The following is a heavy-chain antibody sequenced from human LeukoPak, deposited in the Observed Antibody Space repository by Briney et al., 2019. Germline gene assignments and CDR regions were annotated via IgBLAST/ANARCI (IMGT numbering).Heavy chain of an antibody. CDR3: ASFTVVGSYYYYMGV. Sequence: GGSLRLSCTASGITFSDYSMNWVRQAPGKGLEWVSHISSSSTTYYADSVRGRFTISRDNAKNSLYLQLSSLRAEDSAVYYCASFTVVGSYYYYMGVWGNGTTVTVSS. D-gene: IGHD3-10*01. J-gene: IGHJ6*03. CDR2: ISSSSTT. V-gene: IGHV3-69-1*01. CDR1: GITFSDYS.